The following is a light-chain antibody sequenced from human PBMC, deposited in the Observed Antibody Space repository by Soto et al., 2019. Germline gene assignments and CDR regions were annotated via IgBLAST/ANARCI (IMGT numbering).Light chain of an antibody. CDR2: DAS. J-gene: IGKJ4*01. CDR1: QGVGRF. CDR3: QQRSGWPLT. Sequence: EIVLTQSPATLSLSPAERAALSCRASQGVGRFLAWYQQKPGQAPRLLIYDASNRATGIPARFSGSGSETDFTLVIDNLEPEDFAFYYCQQRSGWPLTFGGGTKVEIK. V-gene: IGKV3-11*01.